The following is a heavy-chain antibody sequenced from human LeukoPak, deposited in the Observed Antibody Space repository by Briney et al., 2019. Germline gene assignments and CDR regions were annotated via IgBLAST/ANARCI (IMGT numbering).Heavy chain of an antibody. CDR1: GYTFTSYG. Sequence: ASVKVSCKASGYTFTSYGISWVRQAPGQGLEWMGWISAYNGNTNYAQKLQGRVTMTTDTSTSAAYMELRSLRSDDTAVYYCARDDPVLRYFDWLVDYWGQGTLVTVSS. CDR3: ARDDPVLRYFDWLVDY. V-gene: IGHV1-18*01. CDR2: ISAYNGNT. D-gene: IGHD3-9*01. J-gene: IGHJ4*02.